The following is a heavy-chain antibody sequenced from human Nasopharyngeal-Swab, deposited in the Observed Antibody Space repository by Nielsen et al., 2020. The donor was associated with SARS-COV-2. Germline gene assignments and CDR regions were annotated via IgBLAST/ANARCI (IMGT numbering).Heavy chain of an antibody. V-gene: IGHV5-51*01. J-gene: IGHJ3*02. CDR1: GYNFATYW. D-gene: IGHD6-13*01. Sequence: GGSLRLSCKASGYNFATYWIGWVRQMPGEGLRWMGLIYPGDSDTRYRPSLQGQVTISADRSITTAYLQWSSLKASDTAMYYCARLPMRAASGRGAFDIWGQGTMVTVSS. CDR3: ARLPMRAASGRGAFDI. CDR2: IYPGDSDT.